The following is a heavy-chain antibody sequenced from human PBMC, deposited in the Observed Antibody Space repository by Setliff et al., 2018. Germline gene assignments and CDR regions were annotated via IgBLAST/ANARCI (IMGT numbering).Heavy chain of an antibody. Sequence: GGSLRLSCAASGFTFSSYSMNWVRQAPGKGLEWVSSISSSSSYIYYADSVKGRFTISRDNAKNSLYLQMNSLRAEDTAVYYCAGGKNFDDYVWGSYRYWSPNYYFDYWGQGTLVTVSS. D-gene: IGHD3-16*02. V-gene: IGHV3-21*01. CDR1: GFTFSSYS. J-gene: IGHJ4*02. CDR2: ISSSSSYI. CDR3: AGGKNFDDYVWGSYRYWSPNYYFDY.